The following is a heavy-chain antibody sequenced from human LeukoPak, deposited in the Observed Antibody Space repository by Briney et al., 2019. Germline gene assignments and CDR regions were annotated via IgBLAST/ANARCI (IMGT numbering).Heavy chain of an antibody. CDR3: AREILGGFNPGAY. Sequence: SETPSLTCTVSLDSTTSNFWSWVRQPPGKGLEWIGEIHRSGSPNYNPSLQSRVTISIDRSRNQIVLELSSVTAADTAVYYCAREILGGFNPGAYWGQGTLVTVSS. D-gene: IGHD1-14*01. V-gene: IGHV4-4*02. J-gene: IGHJ4*02. CDR2: IHRSGSP. CDR1: LDSTTSNF.